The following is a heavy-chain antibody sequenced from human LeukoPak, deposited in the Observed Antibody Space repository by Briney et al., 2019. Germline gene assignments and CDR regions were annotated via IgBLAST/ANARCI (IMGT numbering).Heavy chain of an antibody. CDR3: ARDYYDSSGYYYGDY. J-gene: IGHJ4*02. V-gene: IGHV3-74*01. CDR1: GFTFRSYW. Sequence: GGSLRLSCAASGFTFRSYWMEWVRQAPGKGLVWVSRINSDGSSTSYADSVKGRFTISRDNAKNTLYLQMNSLRAEDTAVYYCARDYYDSSGYYYGDYWGQGTLVTVSS. D-gene: IGHD3-22*01. CDR2: INSDGSST.